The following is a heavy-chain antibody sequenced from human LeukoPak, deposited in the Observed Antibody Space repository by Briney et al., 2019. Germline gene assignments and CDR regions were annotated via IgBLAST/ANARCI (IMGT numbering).Heavy chain of an antibody. CDR1: GYTFTRYY. V-gene: IGHV1-46*01. CDR3: AREFGYYYYGMDV. Sequence: ASVKVSCKTSGYTFTRYYMQWVRQAPGHGLEWMGIINPISGATDYAQKFQGRVTMTRDTSTSTVYMELSSLRSEDTAMYYCAREFGYYYYGMDVWGQGTTVTVSS. D-gene: IGHD3-3*01. J-gene: IGHJ6*02. CDR2: INPISGAT.